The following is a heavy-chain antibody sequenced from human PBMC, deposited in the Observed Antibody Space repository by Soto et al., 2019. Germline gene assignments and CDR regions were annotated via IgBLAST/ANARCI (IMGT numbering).Heavy chain of an antibody. CDR3: ASGEVQDGYTFFDY. Sequence: SETLSLTCIVSGGSISSYYWSWIRQPAGKGLEWIGRMYTSGSTNYNPSLKSRVTMSVDTSKNQFSLKLSSVTAADTAVYYCASGEVQDGYTFFDYWGQGALVTVSS. J-gene: IGHJ4*02. CDR1: GGSISSYY. V-gene: IGHV4-4*07. D-gene: IGHD5-12*01. CDR2: MYTSGST.